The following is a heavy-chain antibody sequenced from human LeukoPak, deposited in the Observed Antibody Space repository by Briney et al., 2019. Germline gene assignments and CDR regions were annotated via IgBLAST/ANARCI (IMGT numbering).Heavy chain of an antibody. V-gene: IGHV3-20*04. CDR1: GFTFDDYG. CDR3: ARVALSGYSYGYYYYYYMDV. J-gene: IGHJ6*03. CDR2: INWNGGST. Sequence: PGGSLRLSCAASGFTFDDYGMSWVRQAPGKGLEWVSGINWNGGSTGYADSVKGRFTISGDNAKNSLYLQMNSLRAEDTALYYCARVALSGYSYGYYYYYYMDVWGKGTTVTVSS. D-gene: IGHD5-18*01.